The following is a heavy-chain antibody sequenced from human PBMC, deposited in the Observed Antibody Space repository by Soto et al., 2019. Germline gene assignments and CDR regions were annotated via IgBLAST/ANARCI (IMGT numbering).Heavy chain of an antibody. J-gene: IGHJ5*02. CDR1: GFTFSDYA. CDR3: AREGRGSNWLVP. Sequence: QEQLVESGEGVVQPGRSLRLSCAASGFTFSDYAMHWVRQAPGKGLDWVAYVIYDGTNKYYADSVKGRFSISRDNSKNTLYLQMNSLTTEDMALYYCAREGRGSNWLVPLGQGTLVTVSS. V-gene: IGHV3-30-3*01. D-gene: IGHD5-12*01. CDR2: VIYDGTNK.